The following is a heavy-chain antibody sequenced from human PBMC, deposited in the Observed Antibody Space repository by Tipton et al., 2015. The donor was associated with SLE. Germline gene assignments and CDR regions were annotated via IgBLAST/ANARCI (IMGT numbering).Heavy chain of an antibody. Sequence: TLSLTCAISGDSVSSNSAAWTWIRQSPSRGLEWLGRTYYTSNWHNDYAVSVKSRITINADTSKNQFSLHLNSMAPEDTAVYYCAREQTNVYSYWGQGTLVTVSS. V-gene: IGHV6-1*01. J-gene: IGHJ4*02. CDR3: AREQTNVYSY. D-gene: IGHD2-8*01. CDR1: GDSVSSNSAA. CDR2: TYYTSNWHN.